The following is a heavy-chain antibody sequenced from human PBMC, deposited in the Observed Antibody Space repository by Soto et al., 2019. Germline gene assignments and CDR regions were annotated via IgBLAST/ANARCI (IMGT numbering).Heavy chain of an antibody. CDR2: LTPNSGNT. Sequence: ASVKVSCKASRYTFTSYDINWVRQATGQGLEWMGWLTPNSGNTGYAQRFQGRVTMTRNTSIGTAYMELSRMRSEDTAVYYCARVAYWGPGTQVTVSS. CDR3: ARVAY. V-gene: IGHV1-8*01. J-gene: IGHJ4*02. CDR1: RYTFTSYD.